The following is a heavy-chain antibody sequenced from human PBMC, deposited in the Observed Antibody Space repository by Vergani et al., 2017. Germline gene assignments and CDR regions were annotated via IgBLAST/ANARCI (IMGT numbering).Heavy chain of an antibody. CDR3: VKDIAASGNYWYFDL. CDR2: IWSKPYGGTT. Sequence: EVHLVESGGGLVQPGRSLRLSCSGSVFTLGDYAMTWVRQAPGKGLEWVAFIWSKPYGGTTEYAASVKGRFTISRDNAKNSLYLQINSLRAEDTALYYCVKDIAASGNYWYFDLWGRGTLVTVSS. D-gene: IGHD6-13*01. CDR1: VFTLGDYA. V-gene: IGHV3-49*04. J-gene: IGHJ2*01.